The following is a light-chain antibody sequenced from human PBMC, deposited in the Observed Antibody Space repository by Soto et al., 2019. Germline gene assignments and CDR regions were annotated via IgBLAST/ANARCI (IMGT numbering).Light chain of an antibody. Sequence: EIVMTQSPATLSVSPGERATLSCRASQSVSSNLAWYQQKPGQAPRLLIYGASTMATGIPARFSGSGSGTEFTLNISSLQSEAFAVYYCQQYNNWPPLTFGGGTKVEIK. CDR2: GAS. J-gene: IGKJ4*01. CDR3: QQYNNWPPLT. CDR1: QSVSSN. V-gene: IGKV3D-15*01.